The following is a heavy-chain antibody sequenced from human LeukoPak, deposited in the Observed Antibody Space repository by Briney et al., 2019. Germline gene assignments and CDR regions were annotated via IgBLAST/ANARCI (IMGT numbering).Heavy chain of an antibody. D-gene: IGHD3-10*01. Sequence: SETLSLTCTVSGGSISSYYWSWIRQPAGKGLEWIGRIYTSGSTNYNPSLKSRVTMSVDTTKNQFSLKLSSVTAADTAVYYCAREPTLRWFGVTYNWFDPWGQGTLVTVSS. J-gene: IGHJ5*02. V-gene: IGHV4-4*07. CDR2: IYTSGST. CDR1: GGSISSYY. CDR3: AREPTLRWFGVTYNWFDP.